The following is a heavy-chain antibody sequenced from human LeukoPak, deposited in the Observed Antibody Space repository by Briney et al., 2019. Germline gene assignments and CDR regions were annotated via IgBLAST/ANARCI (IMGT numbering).Heavy chain of an antibody. CDR1: GFTFSSYA. CDR2: ISGSGGST. V-gene: IGHV3-23*01. J-gene: IGHJ4*02. CDR3: AKSTLIVVITLFDY. D-gene: IGHD3-22*01. Sequence: PGGSLRLSCAASGFTFSSYAINWVRQAPGKGLEWVSAISGSGGSTYYADSVKGRFTISRDNSKNTLYLQMNSLRAEDTAVYYCAKSTLIVVITLFDYWGQGTLVTVSS.